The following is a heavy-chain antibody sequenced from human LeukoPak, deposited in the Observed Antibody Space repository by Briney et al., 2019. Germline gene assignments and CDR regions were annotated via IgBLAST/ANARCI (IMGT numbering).Heavy chain of an antibody. V-gene: IGHV4-39*07. D-gene: IGHD3-22*01. CDR3: AREDSSGYYEPFDY. J-gene: IGHJ4*02. Sequence: SETLSLTCTVSGGSISSSSYYWGWICQPPGKGLEWIGSIYYSGSTYYNPSLKSRVTMSVDTSKNQFSLKLSSVTAADTAVYYCAREDSSGYYEPFDYWGQGTLVTVSS. CDR1: GGSISSSSYY. CDR2: IYYSGST.